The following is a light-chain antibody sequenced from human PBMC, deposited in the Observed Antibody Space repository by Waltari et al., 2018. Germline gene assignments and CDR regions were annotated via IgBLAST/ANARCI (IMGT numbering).Light chain of an antibody. V-gene: IGLV3-21*04. Sequence: SYVLTQPPSVSVAPGKTASITCGGNDIGSKSVYWYQQKPGQAPVLVIYYDSDRPSGIPERFSGSNSGNTATLTISRVEAGDDADYYCQVWDSSSGHRVFGGGTKLTVL. CDR2: YDS. CDR3: QVWDSSSGHRV. J-gene: IGLJ3*02. CDR1: DIGSKS.